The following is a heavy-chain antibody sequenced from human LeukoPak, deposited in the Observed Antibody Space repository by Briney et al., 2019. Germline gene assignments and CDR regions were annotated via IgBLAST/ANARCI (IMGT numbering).Heavy chain of an antibody. D-gene: IGHD3-16*01. V-gene: IGHV3-23*01. CDR3: AKTVVWGSYYFDY. Sequence: GGSLRLSCAASGFTFSSYAMGWVRQAPGKGLEWVSTISDSDGSTYYADSVKGRFTISRDNSKNTLYLQMNSLRAEDTAVYYCAKTVVWGSYYFDYWGQGTLVTVSS. CDR1: GFTFSSYA. CDR2: ISDSDGST. J-gene: IGHJ4*02.